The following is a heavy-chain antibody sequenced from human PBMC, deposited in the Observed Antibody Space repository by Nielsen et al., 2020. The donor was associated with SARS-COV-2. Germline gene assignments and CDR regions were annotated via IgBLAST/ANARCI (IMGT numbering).Heavy chain of an antibody. Sequence: GESLKISCAASGFSFSTYAMHWVRQAPGKGLEWVAVMTYDGNIHCDADSVKGRFTTSRDNSKDTLYLKINNLKGEDTALYYCARGRAGGFRTGGFGMDVWGQGTTVTVSS. CDR3: ARGRAGGFRTGGFGMDV. J-gene: IGHJ6*02. V-gene: IGHV3-30-3*01. CDR2: MTYDGNIH. D-gene: IGHD4-23*01. CDR1: GFSFSTYA.